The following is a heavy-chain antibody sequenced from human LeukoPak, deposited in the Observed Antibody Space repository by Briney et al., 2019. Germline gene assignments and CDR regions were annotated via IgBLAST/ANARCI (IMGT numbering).Heavy chain of an antibody. CDR2: ISSSGSTI. CDR3: ARYPQWELLDLLDY. Sequence: KSGGSLRLSCAASGFTFSDYYMSWIRQAPGKGLEWVSYISSSGSTIYYADSVKGRFTISRDNAKNSLYLQMNSLRAEDTAVYYCARYPQWELLDLLDYWGQGTLVTVSS. D-gene: IGHD1-26*01. V-gene: IGHV3-11*04. CDR1: GFTFSDYY. J-gene: IGHJ4*02.